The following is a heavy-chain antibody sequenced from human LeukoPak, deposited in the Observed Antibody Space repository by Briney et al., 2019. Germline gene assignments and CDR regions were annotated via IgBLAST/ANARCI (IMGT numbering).Heavy chain of an antibody. Sequence: GGSLRLSCAASGFSFSDWSMSWVRQAPGKGLESVSYISSSSIIYYTDSVKGRFTISRDNAKNSLYLQMNSLRAEDTAVYYCARAPHYSNYGPYYYGMDVWGQGTTVTVSS. CDR2: ISSSSII. CDR3: ARAPHYSNYGPYYYGMDV. V-gene: IGHV3-69-1*01. CDR1: GFSFSDWS. D-gene: IGHD4-11*01. J-gene: IGHJ6*02.